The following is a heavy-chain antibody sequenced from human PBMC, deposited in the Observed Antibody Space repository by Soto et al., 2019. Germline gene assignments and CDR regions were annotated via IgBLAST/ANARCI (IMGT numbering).Heavy chain of an antibody. CDR3: ARESIVTTRFSYYYYYGMDV. D-gene: IGHD5-12*01. CDR1: GGTFSSYA. J-gene: IGHJ6*02. Sequence: QVQLVQSGAEVKKPGSSVKVSCKASGGTFSSYAISWVRQAPGQGLEWMGGIIPIFGTANYAQKFQGRVTITADESTRTAYMELSSLRSEDTAVYYCARESIVTTRFSYYYYYGMDVWGQGTTVTVSS. CDR2: IIPIFGTA. V-gene: IGHV1-69*12.